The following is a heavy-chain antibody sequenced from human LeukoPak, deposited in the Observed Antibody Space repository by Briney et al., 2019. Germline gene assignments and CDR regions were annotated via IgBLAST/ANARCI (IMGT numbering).Heavy chain of an antibody. Sequence: GGSLRLSCAASGFTLSSYGMPWVRQAPGKGLEWVAVIWYDGSNKYYADSVKGRFTISRDNSKNTLYLQMNSLRAEDTAVYYCAKAEKGYYYDSSGCVDYWGQGTLVTVSS. CDR3: AKAEKGYYYDSSGCVDY. V-gene: IGHV3-33*06. J-gene: IGHJ4*02. CDR2: IWYDGSNK. D-gene: IGHD3-22*01. CDR1: GFTLSSYG.